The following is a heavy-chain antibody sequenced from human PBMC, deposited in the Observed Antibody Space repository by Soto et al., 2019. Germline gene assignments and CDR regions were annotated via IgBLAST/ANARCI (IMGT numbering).Heavy chain of an antibody. J-gene: IGHJ6*02. Sequence: QVQLQESGPGLVKPSQTLSLTCTVSGGSISRSSAYYWSWIRQHPEKGLEWIGYIYSGGTTIYNRACWRRLTISLDRAKKRFCVNLSSVTAADAGLYYCARDGGPRGDYYYAMDVWGQGTTVTVSS. V-gene: IGHV4-31*03. CDR1: GGSISRSSAYY. CDR2: IYSGGTT. D-gene: IGHD3-10*01. CDR3: ARDGGPRGDYYYAMDV.